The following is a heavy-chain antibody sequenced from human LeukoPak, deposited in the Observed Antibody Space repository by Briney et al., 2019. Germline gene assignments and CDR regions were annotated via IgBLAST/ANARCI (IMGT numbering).Heavy chain of an antibody. CDR3: ARQSLSYYYGSGSYRHYYYYYMDV. V-gene: IGHV5-51*01. D-gene: IGHD3-10*01. CDR1: GYSFTSYW. J-gene: IGHJ6*03. CDR2: LYPGDSDT. Sequence: GESLKISCKSSGYSFTSYWIGWVRQMPGKGLEWMGILYPGDSDTRYSPSFQGQVTISADKSISTAYLQWSSLKASDTAMYYCARQSLSYYYGSGSYRHYYYYYMDVWGKGTTVTVSS.